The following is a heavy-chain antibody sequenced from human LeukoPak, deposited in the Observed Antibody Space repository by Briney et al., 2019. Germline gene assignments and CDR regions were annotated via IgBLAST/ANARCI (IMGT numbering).Heavy chain of an antibody. D-gene: IGHD3-3*01. CDR2: IYYSGST. CDR1: GGSISSYY. V-gene: IGHV4-59*01. J-gene: IGHJ5*02. Sequence: SETLSLTCTVSGGSISSYYWSWIRQPPGKGLEWIGYIYYSGSTNYNPSLKSRVTISVDTSKNQFSLKLSSVTAADTAVYYCASSGYDFWSGYTPFGSLWFDPWGQGTLVTVSS. CDR3: ASSGYDFWSGYTPFGSLWFDP.